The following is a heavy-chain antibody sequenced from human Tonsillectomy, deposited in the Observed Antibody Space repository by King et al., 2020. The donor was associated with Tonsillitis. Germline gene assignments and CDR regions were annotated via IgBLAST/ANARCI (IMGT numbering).Heavy chain of an antibody. D-gene: IGHD3/OR15-3a*01. V-gene: IGHV3-23*04. CDR2: ISGSGGST. CDR1: GFTFSSYA. Sequence: VQLVESGGGLVQPGGSLRLSCAASGFTFSSYAMSWVRQAPGKGLEWVSTISGSGGSTYYADSVKGRFTISRDNSKNSLFLQMNSLRAEDTAVYYCAKDFSGLADYYYMDVWGKGTTVTVSS. J-gene: IGHJ6*03. CDR3: AKDFSGLADYYYMDV.